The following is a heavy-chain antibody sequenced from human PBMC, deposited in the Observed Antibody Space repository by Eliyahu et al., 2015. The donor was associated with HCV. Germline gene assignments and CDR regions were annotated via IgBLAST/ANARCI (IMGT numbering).Heavy chain of an antibody. Sequence: EVQLLESGGGLVQPGGSLRLSCAASGFTFXNYAMXWVRQAPGKGLGWVSTFSGRGGNTYYAHSVKGRFTISRDNSKNTLYLQMNSLRAEDTAVYYCAKDHDAGVTTGLGYFDLWGRGTLVTVSS. CDR2: FSGRGGNT. CDR1: GFTFXNYA. J-gene: IGHJ2*01. CDR3: AKDHDAGVTTGLGYFDL. V-gene: IGHV3-23*01. D-gene: IGHD1-26*01.